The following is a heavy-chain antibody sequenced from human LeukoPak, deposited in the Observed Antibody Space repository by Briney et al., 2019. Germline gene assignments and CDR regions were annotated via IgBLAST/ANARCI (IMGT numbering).Heavy chain of an antibody. D-gene: IGHD6-19*01. Sequence: GGSLRLSCAASGFTFSSYSMNWVRQAPGKGLEWVSSISSSSSYIYYADSVKGRFTISRDNAKNSLYLQMNSLRAEDTAVYYCARSDSGWSQIGYWGQGTLVTVSS. CDR2: ISSSSSYI. CDR3: ARSDSGWSQIGY. V-gene: IGHV3-21*01. CDR1: GFTFSSYS. J-gene: IGHJ4*02.